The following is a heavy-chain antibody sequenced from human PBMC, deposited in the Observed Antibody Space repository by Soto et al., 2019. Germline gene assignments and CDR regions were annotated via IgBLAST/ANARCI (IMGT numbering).Heavy chain of an antibody. J-gene: IGHJ6*02. D-gene: IGHD6-6*01. Sequence: GWSLRLSCAASGFTFSSYAMHWVRQAPGKGLEWVAVISYDGSNKYYADSVKGRFTISRDNSKNTLYLQMNSLRAEDTAVYYCARAYSSSSHYYYYGMDAWGQGTTVTVSS. V-gene: IGHV3-30-3*01. CDR1: GFTFSSYA. CDR3: ARAYSSSSHYYYYGMDA. CDR2: ISYDGSNK.